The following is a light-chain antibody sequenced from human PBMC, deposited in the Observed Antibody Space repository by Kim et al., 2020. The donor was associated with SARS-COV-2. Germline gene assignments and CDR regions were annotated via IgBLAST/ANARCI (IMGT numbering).Light chain of an antibody. Sequence: EIVLTQSPGTLSLSPGERATLSCRASQSVSSSWLAWYQHKPGQAPRLLTYGASSRATGIPDRFSGSGSGTDFTLTISRLEPEDFAVYYCQQYHSSPLTFGGGTKVDIK. CDR1: QSVSSSW. J-gene: IGKJ4*01. V-gene: IGKV3-20*01. CDR3: QQYHSSPLT. CDR2: GAS.